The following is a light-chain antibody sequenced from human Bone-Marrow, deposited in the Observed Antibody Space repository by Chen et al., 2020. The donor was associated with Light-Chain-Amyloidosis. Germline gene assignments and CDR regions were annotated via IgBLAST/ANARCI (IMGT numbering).Light chain of an antibody. V-gene: IGLV3-25*03. Sequence: SYELTQPPSVSVSPGQTARITCSGDDLPTKYAYWYQQKPGQAPVLVIHRDTERPSGISERFSGSRSGTTATLSICGVQAEDEADYHCQSADSSGTYEVIFGGGTKLTVL. CDR1: DLPTKY. CDR3: QSADSSGTYEVI. CDR2: RDT. J-gene: IGLJ2*01.